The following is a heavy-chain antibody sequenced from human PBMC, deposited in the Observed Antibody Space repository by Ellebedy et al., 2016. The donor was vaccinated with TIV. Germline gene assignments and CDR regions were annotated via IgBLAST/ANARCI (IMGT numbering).Heavy chain of an antibody. CDR1: GFTFGDYA. Sequence: GESLKISCTASGFTFGDYAMSWFRQAPGKGLEWVGFIRSNAYGGTTEYAASVKGRFTISRDDSKSIAYLQMNSLKTEDTAVYYCGRAARLLYWGQGTLVTVSS. J-gene: IGHJ4*02. V-gene: IGHV3-49*03. D-gene: IGHD6-6*01. CDR2: IRSNAYGGTT. CDR3: GRAARLLY.